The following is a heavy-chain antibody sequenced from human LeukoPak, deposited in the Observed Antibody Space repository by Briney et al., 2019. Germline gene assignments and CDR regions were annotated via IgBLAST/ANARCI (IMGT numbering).Heavy chain of an antibody. CDR2: IWCDGSNK. Sequence: GGSLRLSCAASGFTFSSYGMHWVRQAPGKGLEWVAVIWCDGSNKYYADSVKGRFTISRDNSKNTLYLQMNSLRAEDTAVYYCARDQELWIQYCFDYWGQGTLVTVSS. D-gene: IGHD5-18*01. J-gene: IGHJ4*02. CDR1: GFTFSSYG. CDR3: ARDQELWIQYCFDY. V-gene: IGHV3-33*01.